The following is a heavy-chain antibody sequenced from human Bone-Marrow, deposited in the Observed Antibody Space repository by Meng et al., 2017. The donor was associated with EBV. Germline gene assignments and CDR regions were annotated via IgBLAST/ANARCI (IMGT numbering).Heavy chain of an antibody. D-gene: IGHD1-26*01. CDR2: FNHSGST. Sequence: GRVEPSGHPPLPCAVYGRSFSGSYWSWIRPPPGKGLDWIGEFNHSGSTNYNPSLKSRVTISVDTSKNQFSLKLSSVTAADTAVYYWARARVGATRGTYFDYWGQGTLVTVSS. J-gene: IGHJ4*02. CDR1: GRSFSGSY. CDR3: ARARVGATRGTYFDY. V-gene: IGHV4-34*01.